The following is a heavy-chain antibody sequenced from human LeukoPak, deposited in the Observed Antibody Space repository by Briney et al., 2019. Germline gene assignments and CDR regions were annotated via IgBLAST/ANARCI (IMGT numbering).Heavy chain of an antibody. CDR3: ARGGPLWSGYYGLAH. J-gene: IGHJ4*02. V-gene: IGHV1-2*02. CDR1: GYTFIGYY. D-gene: IGHD3-3*01. Sequence: ASVKVSCKASGYTFIGYYMHWVRQAPGQGLEWMGWINPNSGGTNYAQKFQGRVTMTRDTSISTAYMELSRLRSDDTAVYYCARGGPLWSGYYGLAHWGQGTLVTVSS. CDR2: INPNSGGT.